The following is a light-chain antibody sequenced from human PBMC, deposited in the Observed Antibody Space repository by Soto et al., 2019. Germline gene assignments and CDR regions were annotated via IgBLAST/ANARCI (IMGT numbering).Light chain of an antibody. CDR1: SSDVAAYNF. CDR2: EVI. Sequence: QSVLTQPASVSGSPGQSITISCTGTSSDVAAYNFVSCYQQHPGEVPKLMIYEVIKRPSGISDRFSGSKSGNTASLTISGLQAEDEADYYCSAYTHSNTVIFGGGTKLTVL. J-gene: IGLJ2*01. V-gene: IGLV2-14*03. CDR3: SAYTHSNTVI.